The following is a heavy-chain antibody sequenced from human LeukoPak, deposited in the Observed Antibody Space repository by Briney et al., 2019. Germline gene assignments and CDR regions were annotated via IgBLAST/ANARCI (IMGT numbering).Heavy chain of an antibody. J-gene: IGHJ6*02. CDR2: IIPIFGTA. V-gene: IGHV1-69*13. Sequence: SVKVSCKASGGTFSSYAISWVRQAPGQGLEWMGGIIPIFGTANYAQKFQGRVTITAVESTSTAYMELSSLRSEDTAVYYCARDRSTSGYYYYGMGVWGQGTTVTVSS. D-gene: IGHD3-16*01. CDR1: GGTFSSYA. CDR3: ARDRSTSGYYYYGMGV.